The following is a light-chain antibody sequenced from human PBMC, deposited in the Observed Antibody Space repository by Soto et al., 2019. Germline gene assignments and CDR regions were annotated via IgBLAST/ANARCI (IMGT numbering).Light chain of an antibody. CDR1: QSVSSSY. V-gene: IGKV3-15*01. Sequence: EVVLTQSPGTLSLSPGERATLSCRASQSVSSSYLAWYQQKPGQAPRLLIYGASTRATDMSGRFSGRGAGAEFTLTISSLQSEDFAVYYCQQYNNWPLSFGQGTKV. CDR2: GAS. J-gene: IGKJ1*01. CDR3: QQYNNWPLS.